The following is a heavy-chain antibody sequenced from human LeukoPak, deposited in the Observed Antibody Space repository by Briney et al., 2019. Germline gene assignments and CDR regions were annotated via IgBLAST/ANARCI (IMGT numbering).Heavy chain of an antibody. CDR2: IHYSGST. CDR1: GASVSAYH. J-gene: IGHJ5*02. V-gene: IGHV4-59*02. CDR3: VQVRLAGLFDP. Sequence: SETLSLTCTVSGASVSAYHWTWIRQPPGKRLEWLGYIHYSGSTNYNPSLNSRVTMSLDASKNQFSLKLSSVSAADTAVYYCVQVRLAGLFDPWGQGTLVTVSS. D-gene: IGHD3-3*02.